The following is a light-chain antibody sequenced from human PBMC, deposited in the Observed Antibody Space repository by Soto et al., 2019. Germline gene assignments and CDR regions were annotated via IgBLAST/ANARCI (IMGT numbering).Light chain of an antibody. CDR1: QSISSY. V-gene: IGKV1-39*01. Sequence: DIQMTQSPSSLSASVGDRVTITCRASQSISSYLNWYQQKPGKTPKLLIYAASSLQSGVPSRFSGSGSGTDFTLTISSLQPEDVATYYCQQRYSTPRTFGQGTKLEIK. CDR3: QQRYSTPRT. CDR2: AAS. J-gene: IGKJ2*01.